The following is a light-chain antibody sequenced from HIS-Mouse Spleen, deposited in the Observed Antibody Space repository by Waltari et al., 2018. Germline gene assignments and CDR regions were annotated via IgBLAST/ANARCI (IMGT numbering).Light chain of an antibody. Sequence: EIVCTQSPGTLSLSPGERATLSCRASQSVSSSYLAWYQQKPGQAPRLLIYGASSRATGIPDRFSGSGSGTDFTLTISRLEPEDFAVYYCQQYGSSPPDTFGQGTKLEIK. CDR3: QQYGSSPPDT. V-gene: IGKV3-20*01. CDR1: QSVSSSY. J-gene: IGKJ2*01. CDR2: GAS.